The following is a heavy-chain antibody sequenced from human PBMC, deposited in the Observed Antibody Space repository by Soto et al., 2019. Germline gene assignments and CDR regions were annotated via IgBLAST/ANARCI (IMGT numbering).Heavy chain of an antibody. V-gene: IGHV1-46*02. Sequence: SVKICCKACGDTLDTYYMHWVRQAHGQGPEWMGIINPRGGSTTYAQNFQDRVTMTRDTSSSTVYMELSSLRSEDTAVYYCARGGGFSPYYYNLDVWGQGTTVTVSS. D-gene: IGHD2-15*01. J-gene: IGHJ6*02. CDR1: GDTLDTYY. CDR3: ARGGGFSPYYYNLDV. CDR2: INPRGGST.